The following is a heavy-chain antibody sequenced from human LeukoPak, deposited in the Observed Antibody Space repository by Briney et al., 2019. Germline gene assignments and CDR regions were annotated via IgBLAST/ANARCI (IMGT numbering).Heavy chain of an antibody. CDR3: ARERPPYGDLDY. CDR2: IKQDGSEK. J-gene: IGHJ4*02. V-gene: IGHV3-7*01. Sequence: GGSVRLSCAASGFTFSSYGMSWVRQAPGKGLEWVANIKQDGSEKYYVDSVKGRFTISRDNAKNSLYLQMNSLRAEDTAVYYCARERPPYGDLDYWGQGTLVTVSS. D-gene: IGHD4-17*01. CDR1: GFTFSSYG.